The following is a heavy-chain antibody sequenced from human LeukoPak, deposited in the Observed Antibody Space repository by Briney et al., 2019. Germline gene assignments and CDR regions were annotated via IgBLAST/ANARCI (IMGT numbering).Heavy chain of an antibody. D-gene: IGHD5-18*01. CDR3: ARDLGYSYGYLPRIIGY. CDR1: GYTFTSYG. Sequence: ASVKVSCKASGYTFTSYGISWVRQAPGQGLEWMGWINPNSGGTNYAQKFQGRVTMTRDTSISTAYMELSRLRSDDTAVYYCARDLGYSYGYLPRIIGYWGQGTLVTVSS. CDR2: INPNSGGT. J-gene: IGHJ4*02. V-gene: IGHV1-2*02.